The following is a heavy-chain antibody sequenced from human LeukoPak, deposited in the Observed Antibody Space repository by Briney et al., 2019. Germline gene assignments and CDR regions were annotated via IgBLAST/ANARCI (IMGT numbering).Heavy chain of an antibody. CDR1: GYTFTSYG. CDR3: ARDPSYSSSSGDAFDI. D-gene: IGHD6-6*01. Sequence: GASVKVSCKASGYTFTSYGISWVRQAPGQGLEWMGWISAYNGNTNYAQKLQGRVPMTTDTSTSTAYMELRSLRSDDTAVYYCARDPSYSSSSGDAFDIWGQGTMVTVSS. J-gene: IGHJ3*02. V-gene: IGHV1-18*01. CDR2: ISAYNGNT.